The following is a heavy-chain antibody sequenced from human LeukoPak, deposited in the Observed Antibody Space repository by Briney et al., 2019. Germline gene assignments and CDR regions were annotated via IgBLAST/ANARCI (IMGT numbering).Heavy chain of an antibody. CDR2: ISSGSGTI. J-gene: IGHJ4*02. V-gene: IGHV3-48*04. Sequence: PGGSLRLSCAASGFTFSTYSMNWVRQAPGKGLQWVSYISSGSGTIKYADSVKGRFTVSKENAKNSLYLHMNSLRAEDTAVYYCATTYDFWSGSALGHIDHWGQGTLVTVSS. D-gene: IGHD3-3*01. CDR3: ATTYDFWSGSALGHIDH. CDR1: GFTFSTYS.